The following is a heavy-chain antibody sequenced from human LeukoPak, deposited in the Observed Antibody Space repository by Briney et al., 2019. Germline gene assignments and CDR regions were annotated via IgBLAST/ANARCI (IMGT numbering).Heavy chain of an antibody. CDR3: ARHRDYYDT. J-gene: IGHJ4*01. Sequence: HSETLSLTCTVSGASINNSFWTWIRQPPGKGLEWIGYIYSSGSANYNPSLKSRVIISGDTSKNQISLNLTSVTAADTAVYFCARHRDYYDTWGHGTLVTVSS. V-gene: IGHV4-59*08. D-gene: IGHD3-22*01. CDR2: IYSSGSA. CDR1: GASINNSF.